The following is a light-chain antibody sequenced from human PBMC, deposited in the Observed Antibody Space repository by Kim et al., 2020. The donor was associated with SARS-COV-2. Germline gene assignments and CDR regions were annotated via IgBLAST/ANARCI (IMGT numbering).Light chain of an antibody. CDR1: SSVCIRN. V-gene: IGKV3-20*01. Sequence: QGERAPLPCRARSSVCIRNLAGYQHTTGRPSRPLIYGVYIRATGIPDSLSGSGCGTDFSLTISRLEPEDCAVYFCQQYGTSPYTRGQGTKLEI. CDR3: QQYGTSPYT. J-gene: IGKJ2*01. CDR2: GVY.